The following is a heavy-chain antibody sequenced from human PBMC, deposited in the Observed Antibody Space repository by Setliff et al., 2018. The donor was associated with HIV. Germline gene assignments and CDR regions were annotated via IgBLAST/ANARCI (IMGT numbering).Heavy chain of an antibody. CDR2: VNSDGSSI. J-gene: IGHJ5*02. CDR1: GFTSSSFS. V-gene: IGHV3-74*01. CDR3: ARDGTAAAPTWFDP. Sequence: PGGSLRLSCAASGFTSSSFSMYWVRQAPGKGLVWVSRVNSDGSSISHADSVKGRFTISRDNAKNSLYLQMNSLRAEDTAVYYCARDGTAAAPTWFDPWGQGTLVTVSS. D-gene: IGHD6-13*01.